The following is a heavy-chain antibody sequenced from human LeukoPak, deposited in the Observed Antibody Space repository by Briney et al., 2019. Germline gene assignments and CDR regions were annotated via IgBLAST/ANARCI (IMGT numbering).Heavy chain of an antibody. Sequence: SETLSLTCAVSNYPITSDYYWVWIRQPPGQGLEWIGQIFHSGIAHYNPSLKSRVTMSVDTSRSQFSVNLNSVTAADTAVYYCGRAGFGTAYNRFYYYMDVWGKGTAVTVSS. V-gene: IGHV4-38-2*01. D-gene: IGHD3-16*01. CDR2: IFHSGIA. J-gene: IGHJ6*03. CDR3: GRAGFGTAYNRFYYYMDV. CDR1: NYPITSDYY.